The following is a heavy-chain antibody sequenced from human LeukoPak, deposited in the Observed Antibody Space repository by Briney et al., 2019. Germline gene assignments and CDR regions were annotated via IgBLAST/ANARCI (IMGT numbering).Heavy chain of an antibody. CDR2: ISGSGGGT. V-gene: IGHV3-23*01. CDR1: GFTFSTYA. D-gene: IGHD4-17*01. J-gene: IGHJ4*02. Sequence: GGSLRLSCAASGFTFSTYAMSWVRQAPGKGLEWVSAISGSGGGTYYADSVKGRFTISRDNSKNTLYLQMNSLRAEGTAVYYCAKGLNYGDYDNWGQGTLVTVSS. CDR3: AKGLNYGDYDN.